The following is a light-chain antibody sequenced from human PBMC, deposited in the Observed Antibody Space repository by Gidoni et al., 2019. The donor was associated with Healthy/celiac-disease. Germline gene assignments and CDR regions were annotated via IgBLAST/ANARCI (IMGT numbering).Light chain of an antibody. Sequence: EIVLTQSPATLSLSPGERATLSCRASQSVSSYLAWYQQKPGQAPRRLIYDASNRATGIPARFSGSGSGTDFTLTISSLEPEDFAVYYCQQRSNWPRLTFGPGTKVDIK. V-gene: IGKV3-11*01. J-gene: IGKJ3*01. CDR2: DAS. CDR3: QQRSNWPRLT. CDR1: QSVSSY.